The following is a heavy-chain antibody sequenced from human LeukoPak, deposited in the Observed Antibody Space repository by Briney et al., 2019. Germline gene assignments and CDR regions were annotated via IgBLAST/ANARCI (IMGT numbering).Heavy chain of an antibody. CDR3: ARLLGNYDFWSGYYSNWFDP. CDR1: GGSISSSSYY. V-gene: IGHV4-39*07. Sequence: SETLSLTCTVSGGSISSSSYYWGWIRQPPGKGLEWIGSIYYSGSTYYNPSLKSRVTISVDTSKNQFSLKLSSVTAADTAVYYCARLLGNYDFWSGYYSNWFDPWGQGTLVTVSS. D-gene: IGHD3-3*01. J-gene: IGHJ5*02. CDR2: IYYSGST.